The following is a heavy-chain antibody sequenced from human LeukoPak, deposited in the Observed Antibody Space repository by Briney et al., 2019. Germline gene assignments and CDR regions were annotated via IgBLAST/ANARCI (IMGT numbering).Heavy chain of an antibody. J-gene: IGHJ6*03. CDR2: IYYSGST. CDR1: GGSISSGGYY. CDR3: ARDSFSSSGHYYYYMDV. V-gene: IGHV4-31*03. Sequence: NSSQTLSLTCTVSGGSISSGGYYRSWIRQHPGKGLEWIGYIYYSGSTYYNPSLKSRVTISVDTSKNQFSLKLSSVTAADTAVYYCARDSFSSSGHYYYYMDVWGKGTTVTVSS. D-gene: IGHD6-6*01.